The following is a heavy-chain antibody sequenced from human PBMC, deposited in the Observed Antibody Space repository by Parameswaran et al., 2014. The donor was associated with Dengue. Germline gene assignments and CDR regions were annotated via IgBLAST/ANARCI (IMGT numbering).Heavy chain of an antibody. CDR3: ARGRDPGDFGVVIKGYYYYYMDV. CDR2: MNPNSGNT. D-gene: IGHD3-3*01. J-gene: IGHJ6*03. Sequence: WVRQAPGQGLEWMGWMNPNSGNTGYAQKFQGRVTMTRNTSISTAYMELSSLRSEDTAVYYCARGRDPGDFGVVIKGYYYYYMDVWGKGTTVTVS. V-gene: IGHV1-8*01.